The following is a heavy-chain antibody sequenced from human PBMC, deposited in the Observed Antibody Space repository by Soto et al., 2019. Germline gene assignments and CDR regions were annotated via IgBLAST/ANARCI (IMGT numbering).Heavy chain of an antibody. V-gene: IGHV3-9*01. CDR1: GFTFDDYA. CDR2: ISWNSGSI. D-gene: IGHD3-3*01. Sequence: GGSLRLSCAASGFTFDDYAMHWVRQAPGKGLEWVSGISWNSGSIGYADSVKGRFTISRDNAKNSLYLQMNSLRAEDTALYYCAKDQFITIFGVVIILHYYYYYMDVWGKGTTVTVSS. CDR3: AKDQFITIFGVVIILHYYYYYMDV. J-gene: IGHJ6*03.